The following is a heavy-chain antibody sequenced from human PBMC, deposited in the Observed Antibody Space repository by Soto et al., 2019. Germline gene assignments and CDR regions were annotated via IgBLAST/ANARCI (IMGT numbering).Heavy chain of an antibody. CDR3: ARDSGTTGSPWDYYYGMDV. CDR2: TYYRSKWYN. CDR1: GDSVSSNSAA. J-gene: IGHJ6*02. D-gene: IGHD1-7*01. V-gene: IGHV6-1*01. Sequence: PSQTLSLTCAISGDSVSSNSAAWNWIRQSPSRGLEWLGRTYYRSKWYNDYAVSVKSRITINPDTSKNQFSLQLNSVTPEDTAVYYCARDSGTTGSPWDYYYGMDVWGQGTTVTVSS.